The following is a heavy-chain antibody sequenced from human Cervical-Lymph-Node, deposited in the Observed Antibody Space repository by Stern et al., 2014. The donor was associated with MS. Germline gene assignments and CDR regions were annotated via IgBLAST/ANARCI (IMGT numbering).Heavy chain of an antibody. CDR2: VYYSGAT. Sequence: VQLEESGPGLVKPSETLSLTCAVSGDSISSYTHYWAWIRQPPGKGLEWIGSVYYSGATYYNPSLKSPAPISVDTPKNPFSLGLNSVTAADTAVYYCAKHACTGAACPFDLWGQGTLVTVSS. J-gene: IGHJ4*02. D-gene: IGHD2-8*02. CDR3: AKHACTGAACPFDL. V-gene: IGHV4-39*01. CDR1: GDSISSYTHY.